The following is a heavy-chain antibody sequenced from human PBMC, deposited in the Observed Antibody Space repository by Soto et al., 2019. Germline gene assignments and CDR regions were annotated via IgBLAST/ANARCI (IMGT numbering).Heavy chain of an antibody. CDR2: IYYSGST. Sequence: PSETLSLTCTVSGGSISSYYWSWIRQPPGKGLEWIGYIYYSGSTNYNPSLKSRVTISVDTSKNQFSLKLSPVTAADTAVYYCARVPAYCGGDCYSSWGYYYYYYYMDVWGKGTTVTVSS. CDR3: ARVPAYCGGDCYSSWGYYYYYYYMDV. J-gene: IGHJ6*03. CDR1: GGSISSYY. V-gene: IGHV4-59*01. D-gene: IGHD2-21*01.